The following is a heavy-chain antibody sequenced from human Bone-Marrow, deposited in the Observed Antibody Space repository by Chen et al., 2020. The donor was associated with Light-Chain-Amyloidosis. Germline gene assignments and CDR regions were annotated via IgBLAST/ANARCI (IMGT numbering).Heavy chain of an antibody. CDR1: GYTFPNYW. D-gene: IGHD5-12*01. CDR3: ARRRDGYNFDY. Sequence: EVQLEQSGPEVEKPGESLKISCKASGYTFPNYWIGWVRQMPGKGLEWMGVIYPDDSDARYSPSLEGQVTISADKSITTAYLQWRSLKASDTAMYYCARRRDGYNFDYWGQGTLVTVSS. CDR2: IYPDDSDA. J-gene: IGHJ4*02. V-gene: IGHV5-51*01.